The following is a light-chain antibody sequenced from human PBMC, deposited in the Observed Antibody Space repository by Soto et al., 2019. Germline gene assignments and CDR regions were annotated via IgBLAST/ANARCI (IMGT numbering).Light chain of an antibody. CDR3: CSYGGSRAV. CDR2: EVS. CDR1: SSDVGSHNL. V-gene: IGLV2-23*02. Sequence: QSALTQPASVSGSPGQSITISCTGTSSDVGSHNLVSWYQQHPGQAPKLMIYEVSKRLLGVSPRFSASKSGNTASLTISGLQAEDEADYYCCSYGGSRAVFGGGTQLTVL. J-gene: IGLJ7*01.